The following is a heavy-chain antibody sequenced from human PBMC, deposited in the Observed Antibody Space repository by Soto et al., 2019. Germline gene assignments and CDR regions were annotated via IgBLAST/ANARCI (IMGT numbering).Heavy chain of an antibody. CDR2: ISAHNRNT. V-gene: IGHV1-18*04. Sequence: QVQLMQPGGEVKKPGASVKISCKASGYTFSDYGINWVRQAPGQGLEWMGWISAHNRNTNYAQNLQGRVTMTIDSSTTTAYMELRSLTSDDTAVYYCARVFKMLRERGMDVWGQGTTVTVSS. CDR3: ARVFKMLRERGMDV. J-gene: IGHJ6*02. CDR1: GYTFSDYG. D-gene: IGHD3-10*01.